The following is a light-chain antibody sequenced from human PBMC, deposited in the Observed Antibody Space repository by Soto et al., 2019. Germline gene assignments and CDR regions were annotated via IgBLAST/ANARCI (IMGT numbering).Light chain of an antibody. CDR3: MQALQTPLLT. V-gene: IGKV2-28*01. Sequence: DIVMTQSPLSLPVTPGEPASISCRSSQSLLHSNGYNYLDWYLQKPGQSPQLLIYLGSNRASGGPDRFSGRGSGTDFTLKISRVEAEDVGVYYCMQALQTPLLTFGGGTKVEIK. CDR1: QSLLHSNGYNY. J-gene: IGKJ4*01. CDR2: LGS.